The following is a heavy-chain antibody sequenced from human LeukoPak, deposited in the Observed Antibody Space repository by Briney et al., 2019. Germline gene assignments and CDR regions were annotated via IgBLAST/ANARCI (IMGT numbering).Heavy chain of an antibody. CDR2: IFSSGST. V-gene: IGHV4-59*08. Sequence: SETLSLTCTVSGGSITGYYWSWIRQPPGKGLEWVGYIFSSGSTNYNPSLKSRVTISLDTSKSHFPLKLISVTASDTAVYYCARLTKFLTTYYPTPWGQGTLVTVSS. CDR3: ARLTKFLTTYYPTP. CDR1: GGSITGYY. J-gene: IGHJ5*02. D-gene: IGHD2/OR15-2a*01.